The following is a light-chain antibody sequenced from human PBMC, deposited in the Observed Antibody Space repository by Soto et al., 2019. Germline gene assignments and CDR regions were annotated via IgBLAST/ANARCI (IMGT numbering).Light chain of an antibody. J-gene: IGKJ3*01. Sequence: EIVLTQSPATLSLSPGERATLSCRASQSVSSYLAWYQQKPGQAPRLLIYDTSKRATGIPARLSGSGSGTDLTLTISILQPEDFAVYYCQQRTNWPRSFTFGPGTKVDIK. V-gene: IGKV3-11*01. CDR3: QQRTNWPRSFT. CDR1: QSVSSY. CDR2: DTS.